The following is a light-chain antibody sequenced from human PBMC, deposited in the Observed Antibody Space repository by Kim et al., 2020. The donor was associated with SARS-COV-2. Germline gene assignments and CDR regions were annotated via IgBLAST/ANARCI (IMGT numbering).Light chain of an antibody. CDR3: NSRYSSGNHWV. CDR1: CLRSYY. V-gene: IGLV3-19*01. CDR2: GKN. J-gene: IGLJ3*02. Sequence: ALGLTVGITGQGDCLRSYYASWYQHKPGQTPVLVIDGKNNGTSGIPDRFSGSISGNTSSLTISGAQAEDEVDYYGNSRYSSGNHWVFGGGTQLTVL.